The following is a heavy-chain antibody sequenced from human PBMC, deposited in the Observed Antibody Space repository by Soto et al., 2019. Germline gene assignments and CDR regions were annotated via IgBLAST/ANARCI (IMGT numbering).Heavy chain of an antibody. D-gene: IGHD5-18*01. Sequence: QVQLQESGPGLVKPSETLSLTCTVSGGCISSYYWSWIRQPPVKGLEWIGYIYYSGSTNYNPSLKSRVTISVDTSKNQFSLKLSSVTAADTAVYYCAGQYSFGSYGMDVWGQGTTVTVSS. CDR2: IYYSGST. CDR3: AGQYSFGSYGMDV. CDR1: GGCISSYY. V-gene: IGHV4-59*08. J-gene: IGHJ6*02.